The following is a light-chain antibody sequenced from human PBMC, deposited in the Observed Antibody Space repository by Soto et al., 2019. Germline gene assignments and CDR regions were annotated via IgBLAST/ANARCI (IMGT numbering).Light chain of an antibody. CDR1: QSVSSY. CDR2: GAS. V-gene: IGKV3-15*01. Sequence: EIVLTQSPATLSFSPGEGATLSCRASQSVSSYLAWYQQKPGQAPRLLIYGASTRATGIPARFSGSGSGTEFTLTISSLQSEDFAVYYCQQYNNWPRTFGQGTKVDIK. CDR3: QQYNNWPRT. J-gene: IGKJ1*01.